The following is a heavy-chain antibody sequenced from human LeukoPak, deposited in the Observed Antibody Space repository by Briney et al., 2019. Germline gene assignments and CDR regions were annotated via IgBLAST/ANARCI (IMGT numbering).Heavy chain of an antibody. CDR1: GGSISSYY. CDR3: ARSSYQLLTAYYYYYMDV. Sequence: ASETLSLTCTVSGGSISSYYWSWIRQPPGKGLEWIGYIYYSGSTNYNPSLKSRVTISVDTSKNQFSLKLSSVTAADTAVYYCARSSYQLLTAYYYYYMDVWGKGTTVTISS. J-gene: IGHJ6*03. CDR2: IYYSGST. V-gene: IGHV4-59*01. D-gene: IGHD2-2*01.